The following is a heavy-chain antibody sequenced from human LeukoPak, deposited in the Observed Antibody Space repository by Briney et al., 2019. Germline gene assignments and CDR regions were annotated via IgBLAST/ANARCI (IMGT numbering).Heavy chain of an antibody. V-gene: IGHV1-2*02. CDR3: ARGCSSTSCYLDY. D-gene: IGHD2-2*01. CDR2: INPNSGGT. J-gene: IGHJ4*02. Sequence: ASVKVSCKASGYTFTGYYMRWVRQAPGQGLEWMGWINPNSGGTNYAQKFQGRVTMTRDTSISTAYMELSRLRSDDTAVYYCARGCSSTSCYLDYWGQGTLVTVSS. CDR1: GYTFTGYY.